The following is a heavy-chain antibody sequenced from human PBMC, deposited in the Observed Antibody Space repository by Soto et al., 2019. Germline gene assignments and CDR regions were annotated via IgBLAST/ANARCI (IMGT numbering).Heavy chain of an antibody. Sequence: KFQGRVTMTTDTSTSTAYMELRSLTSDDTAVYYCAMGLGGGGYHFDHWGQGTRVTVSS. J-gene: IGHJ4*02. D-gene: IGHD3-16*01. CDR3: AMGLGGGGYHFDH. V-gene: IGHV1-18*01.